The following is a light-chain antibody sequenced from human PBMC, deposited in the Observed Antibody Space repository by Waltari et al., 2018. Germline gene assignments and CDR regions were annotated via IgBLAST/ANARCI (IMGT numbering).Light chain of an antibody. V-gene: IGKV1-5*03. CDR1: QSISSW. CDR3: QQYNSYSRT. J-gene: IGKJ1*01. CDR2: KAS. Sequence: DIQMTQSPSTLSASVGDRVTITCRASQSISSWLAWYQQKPGKAPKLLIYKASSIESGVPSRFSGSGSGTEFTLTISSLQPDDFATYYCQQYNSYSRTFGQGTKVEIK.